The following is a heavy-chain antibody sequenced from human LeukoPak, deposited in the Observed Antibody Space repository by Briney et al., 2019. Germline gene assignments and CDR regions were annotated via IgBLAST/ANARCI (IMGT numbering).Heavy chain of an antibody. D-gene: IGHD2-8*01. CDR1: GGSFRDYY. CDR2: INHSGSA. V-gene: IGHV4-34*01. J-gene: IGHJ6*03. Sequence: SETLSLTCAVYGGSFRDYYLTWIRQSPGKGLEWIGEINHSGSANYNPSLKSRVTISVDTSRNQFSLKMTSVTAADTAVYYCARGGYCTNGVCYRPIYFSYSMDVWRKGTTVTVSS. CDR3: ARGGYCTNGVCYRPIYFSYSMDV.